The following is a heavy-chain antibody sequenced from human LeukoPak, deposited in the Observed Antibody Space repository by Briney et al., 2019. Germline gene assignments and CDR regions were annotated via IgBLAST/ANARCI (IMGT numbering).Heavy chain of an antibody. CDR3: APRVVGSAPFDY. Sequence: GGTLRLSCAASGFTFSSYGMSWVRQAPGKGLEWVSAISGSGGSTYYADSVKGRFTISRDNSKNTLYLQMNSLRAEDTAVYYCAPRVVGSAPFDYWGQGTLVTVSS. CDR1: GFTFSSYG. D-gene: IGHD2-15*01. CDR2: ISGSGGST. V-gene: IGHV3-23*01. J-gene: IGHJ4*02.